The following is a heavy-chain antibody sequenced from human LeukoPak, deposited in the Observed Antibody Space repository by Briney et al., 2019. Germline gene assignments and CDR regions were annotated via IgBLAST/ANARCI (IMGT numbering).Heavy chain of an antibody. J-gene: IGHJ4*02. CDR3: ARVRGNPSYHFDY. CDR2: IYYSGST. CDR1: GGSISSYY. D-gene: IGHD4-23*01. V-gene: IGHV4-59*01. Sequence: SETLSLTCTVSGGSISSYYWSWIRQPPGKGLEWIGYIYYSGSTNYNPSLKSRVTISVDTSKNQFSLKLSSVTAADTAVYYCARVRGNPSYHFDYWGQGTLVTVSS.